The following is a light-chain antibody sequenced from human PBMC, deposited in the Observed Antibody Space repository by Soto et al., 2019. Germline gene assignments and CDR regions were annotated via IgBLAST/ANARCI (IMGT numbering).Light chain of an antibody. Sequence: EIVLTQSPGTLSLSPGERGTLSCRASQSVSSSYLAWYQQKPGQAPRLLMYGTSTRATGTPDRFSGSGSGTDFTLTISSPEPEDVAVYYCQQYGSSPRTFGQGTKVEVK. J-gene: IGKJ1*01. CDR3: QQYGSSPRT. CDR1: QSVSSSY. V-gene: IGKV3-20*01. CDR2: GTS.